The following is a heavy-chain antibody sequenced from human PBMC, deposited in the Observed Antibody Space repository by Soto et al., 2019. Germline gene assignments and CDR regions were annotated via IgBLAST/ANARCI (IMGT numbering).Heavy chain of an antibody. D-gene: IGHD6-6*01. Sequence: PSETLSLTCTVSGGSISSGGYYWSWIRQHPGKGLEWIGYIYYSGSTYYNPSLKSRVTISVDTSKNQFSLKLSSVTAADTAVYYCAGLAARYNWFDPWGQGTLVTVSS. CDR1: GGSISSGGYY. J-gene: IGHJ5*02. V-gene: IGHV4-31*03. CDR3: AGLAARYNWFDP. CDR2: IYYSGST.